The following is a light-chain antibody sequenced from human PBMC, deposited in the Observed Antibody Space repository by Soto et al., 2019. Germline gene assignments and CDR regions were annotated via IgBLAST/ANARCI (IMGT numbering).Light chain of an antibody. CDR3: KQYARSPLT. Sequence: EIVLTQSPGTLSLSPGERATLSCRASQSVTSHLAWYQQKPGQAPRLLIYGASSRATGTADRFSGSGSGTDFTLTISRREPEDLAGYYCKQYARSPLTFGGGTKGEIE. CDR2: GAS. V-gene: IGKV3-20*01. J-gene: IGKJ4*01. CDR1: QSVTSH.